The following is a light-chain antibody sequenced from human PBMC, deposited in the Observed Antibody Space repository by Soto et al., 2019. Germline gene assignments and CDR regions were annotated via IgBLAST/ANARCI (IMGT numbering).Light chain of an antibody. Sequence: EIVLTQSPGTLSLSPGERATLSCRASQSVSIYLAWYQQKPGQSPRLLIYDASNRATGIPARFSGSGSGTDFTLTISSLEPEDFAVYYCQQHSNWPPITFGQGTRLEIK. CDR2: DAS. V-gene: IGKV3-11*01. J-gene: IGKJ5*01. CDR1: QSVSIY. CDR3: QQHSNWPPIT.